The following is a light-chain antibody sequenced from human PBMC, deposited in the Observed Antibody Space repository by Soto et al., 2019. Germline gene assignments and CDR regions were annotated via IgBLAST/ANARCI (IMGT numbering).Light chain of an antibody. CDR2: AAS. V-gene: IGKV1-9*01. CDR3: QPLNSNPPT. Sequence: DIQFTQSPSLLSASVGDRVTITCRASQGISSYLAWYQQKPWKAPKLLLYAASTLQSGVPSRFRGSGSGTEFTLTISTLQPEDFATYYCQPLNSNPPTFGQGTNVEIK. J-gene: IGKJ1*01. CDR1: QGISSY.